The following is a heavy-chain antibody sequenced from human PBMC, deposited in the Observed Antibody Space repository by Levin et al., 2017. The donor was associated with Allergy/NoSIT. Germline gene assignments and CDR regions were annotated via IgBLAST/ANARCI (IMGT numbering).Heavy chain of an antibody. V-gene: IGHV3-21*01. CDR3: ARRYCSSTNCFSLDC. CDR2: IDRTGDYI. J-gene: IGHJ4*02. D-gene: IGHD2-2*01. Sequence: GESLKISCAASGFTFSTYSMNWVRQAPGKGLEWVSSIDRTGDYIYYADSVKGRFSISRDNAKNSLYLQMNSLRAEDTAVYYCARRYCSSTNCFSLDCWGQGTLVTVSS. CDR1: GFTFSTYS.